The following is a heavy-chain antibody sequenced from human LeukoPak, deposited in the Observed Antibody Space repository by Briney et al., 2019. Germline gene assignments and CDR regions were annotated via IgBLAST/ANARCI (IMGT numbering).Heavy chain of an antibody. Sequence: VASVKVSCKASGYTFTGYYMHWVRQAPGQGLEWMGWINPNSGGTNYAQKFQGRVTMTRDTSISTAYMELSRLRSDDTAVYYCARDALAVAPLDYWGQGTLVTVSS. CDR1: GYTFTGYY. CDR3: ARDALAVAPLDY. J-gene: IGHJ4*02. D-gene: IGHD6-19*01. CDR2: INPNSGGT. V-gene: IGHV1-2*02.